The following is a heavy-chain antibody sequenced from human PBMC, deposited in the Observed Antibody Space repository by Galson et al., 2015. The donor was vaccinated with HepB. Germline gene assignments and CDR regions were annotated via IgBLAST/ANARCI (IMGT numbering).Heavy chain of an antibody. Sequence: PALVKPTQTLTLTCTLSGFSLSTSAVAVGWIRQPPGKALEWLALIYWDDDKRYSPSLKSRLTVTKDTSKNQVVLTMTNMDPVDTGTYYCAHGEMITFGGAFDYWGQGTLVTVSS. D-gene: IGHD3-16*01. J-gene: IGHJ4*02. V-gene: IGHV2-5*02. CDR3: AHGEMITFGGAFDY. CDR1: GFSLSTSAVA. CDR2: IYWDDDK.